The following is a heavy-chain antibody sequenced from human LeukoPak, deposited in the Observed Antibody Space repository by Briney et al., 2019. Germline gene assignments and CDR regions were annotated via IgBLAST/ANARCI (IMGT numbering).Heavy chain of an antibody. CDR3: AKDSVPYSSSWKFDY. J-gene: IGHJ4*02. Sequence: GGSLRLSCAASGFTFSTFAMTWVRQGPGKGLEWVSSISGSGGSTYYADSVKGRFTISRDNSKNTLYLQMNSLRAEDTAVYYCAKDSVPYSSSWKFDYWGQGTLVTVSS. CDR2: ISGSGGST. V-gene: IGHV3-23*01. D-gene: IGHD6-13*01. CDR1: GFTFSTFA.